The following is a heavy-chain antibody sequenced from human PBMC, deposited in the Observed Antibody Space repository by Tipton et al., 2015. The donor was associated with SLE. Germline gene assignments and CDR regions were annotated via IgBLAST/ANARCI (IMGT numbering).Heavy chain of an antibody. D-gene: IGHD3-10*01. J-gene: IGHJ3*02. CDR1: GGSFSGYY. CDR3: ARRSTLYYYESGKAFDI. V-gene: IGHV4-34*01. CDR2: INPSGST. Sequence: TLSLTCTVSGGSFSGYYWTWIRQPPGRGLEWIGDINPSGSTNYNPSLKSRVTISVDTSKNQFSLKLTSVTAADTAMYYCARRSTLYYYESGKAFDIWGQGTMVIVSS.